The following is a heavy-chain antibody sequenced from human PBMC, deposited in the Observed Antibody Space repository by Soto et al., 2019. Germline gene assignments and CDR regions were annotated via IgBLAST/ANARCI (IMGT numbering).Heavy chain of an antibody. V-gene: IGHV3-33*05. CDR3: ARPGIAAAGTIY. J-gene: IGHJ4*02. CDR2: ILYDGSNK. Sequence: QVQLVESGGGVVQPGRSLRLSCAASGFTFSSYGMHWVRQAPGKGLEWVAVILYDGSNKYYADSVKGRFTISRDNSKNTLYLQMNSLRREDTAVYYCARPGIAAAGTIYWGQGTLVTVSS. D-gene: IGHD6-13*01. CDR1: GFTFSSYG.